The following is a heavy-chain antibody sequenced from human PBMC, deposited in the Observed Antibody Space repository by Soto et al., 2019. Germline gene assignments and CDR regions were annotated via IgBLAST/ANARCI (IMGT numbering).Heavy chain of an antibody. V-gene: IGHV3-30-3*01. J-gene: IGHJ4*02. CDR1: GFTFSSYA. Sequence: GGSLRLSCAASGFTFSSYAMHWVRQAPGKGLEWVAVISYDGSNKYYADSVKGRFTISRDNSKNTLYLQMNSLRAEDTAVYYCARDMRIAARSAFDYWGQGTLVTVSS. CDR3: ARDMRIAARSAFDY. CDR2: ISYDGSNK. D-gene: IGHD6-6*01.